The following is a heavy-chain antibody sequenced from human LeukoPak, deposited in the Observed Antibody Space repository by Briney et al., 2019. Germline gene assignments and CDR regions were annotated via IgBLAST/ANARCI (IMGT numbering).Heavy chain of an antibody. D-gene: IGHD2-15*01. V-gene: IGHV3-64D*09. CDR3: VKRYCSGGSCYQFDY. Sequence: GGSLRLSCSASGFTFSNYAMHWVRQAPGKGLEYVSAISSNGANTYYADSVKGRVTISRDNSKNTLFLQLSSLRVEDTAVYYCVKRYCSGGSCYQFDYWGQGTLVIVFS. CDR2: ISSNGANT. J-gene: IGHJ4*02. CDR1: GFTFSNYA.